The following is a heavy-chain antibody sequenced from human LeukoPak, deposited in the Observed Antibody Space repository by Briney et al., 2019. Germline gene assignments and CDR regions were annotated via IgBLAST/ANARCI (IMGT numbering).Heavy chain of an antibody. CDR1: GVSISNNNYY. CDR3: ARHPSSWSPTPDY. D-gene: IGHD6-13*01. V-gene: IGHV4-39*01. CDR2: IYSSGST. Sequence: PSETLSLTCTVSGVSISNNNYYWGWIRQPPGKGLEWIGTIYSSGSTYYIPSLKSRLTMSIDTSKHQFSLKLSAVTAADTAVYYCARHPSSWSPTPDYWGQGTLVIVSS. J-gene: IGHJ4*02.